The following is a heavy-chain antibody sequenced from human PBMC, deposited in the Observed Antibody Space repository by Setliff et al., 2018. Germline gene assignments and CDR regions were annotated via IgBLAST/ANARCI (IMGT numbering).Heavy chain of an antibody. D-gene: IGHD3-3*01. Sequence: PSETLSLTCTVSGDSISDASIMAWIRQPPGKGLEFIGYVFYNGAAKYDPSIKSRVTMSVDTSKTQFSLKLNSMTTADTAVYYCARMSGFLYMDVWGKGTPVTVSS. CDR3: ARMSGFLYMDV. CDR1: GDSISDAS. CDR2: VFYNGAA. V-gene: IGHV4-59*01. J-gene: IGHJ6*03.